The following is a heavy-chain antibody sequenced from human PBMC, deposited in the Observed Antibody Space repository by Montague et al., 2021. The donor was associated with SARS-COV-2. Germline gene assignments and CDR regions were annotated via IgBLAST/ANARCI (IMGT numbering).Heavy chain of an antibody. J-gene: IGHJ5*02. CDR2: ISYDGSNK. CDR1: GFTFSSYA. CDR3: ARDSGSSFDP. D-gene: IGHD1-26*01. Sequence: SLRLACAASGFTFSSYAMHWVRPAPGKGLEWVALISYDGSNKYYADSVKGRFTISRDNSKNTLYLQMNSLRAEDTAVYYCARDSGSSFDPWGQGTLVTVSS. V-gene: IGHV3-30*04.